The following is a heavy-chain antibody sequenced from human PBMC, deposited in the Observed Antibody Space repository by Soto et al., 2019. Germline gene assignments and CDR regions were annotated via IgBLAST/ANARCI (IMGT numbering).Heavy chain of an antibody. CDR3: AKDHADFWSGPTYFDP. CDR2: ISYDGSNK. Sequence: GGSLRLSCAASGFTFSSYGMHWVRQAPGKGLEWVAVISYDGSNKYYADSVKGRFTISRDNSKNTLYLQMNSLRAEDTAVYYCAKDHADFWSGPTYFDPWGQGTLVTVSS. D-gene: IGHD3-3*01. J-gene: IGHJ5*02. V-gene: IGHV3-30*18. CDR1: GFTFSSYG.